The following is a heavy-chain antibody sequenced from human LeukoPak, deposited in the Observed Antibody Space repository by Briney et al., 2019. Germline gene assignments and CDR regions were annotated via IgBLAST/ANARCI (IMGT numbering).Heavy chain of an antibody. V-gene: IGHV4-34*01. CDR1: GGSFSGYY. J-gene: IGHJ5*02. Sequence: SETLSLTCGVYGGSFSGYYWTWIRQPPGKGLEWIGEINHSGSTNYNPSLKSRVTISEDASKNQFSLRLSFVTAADTAVYYCARGDCSGGSCYGHTWFDPWGQGTLVTVSS. CDR3: ARGDCSGGSCYGHTWFDP. D-gene: IGHD2-15*01. CDR2: INHSGST.